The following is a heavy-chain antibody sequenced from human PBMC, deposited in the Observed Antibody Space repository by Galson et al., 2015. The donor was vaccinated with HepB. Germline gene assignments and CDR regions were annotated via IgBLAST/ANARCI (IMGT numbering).Heavy chain of an antibody. V-gene: IGHV6-1*01. Sequence: CAISGDSVSSNSAAWSWIRQSPSRGLEWLGRTYYRSKWYNYYAVSVKSRITINPDTSKNQFSLHLNSVTPEDTAVYYCARDRQQQLVLNFYYYHMDVWGKGTTVTVSS. CDR3: ARDRQQQLVLNFYYYHMDV. CDR1: GDSVSSNSAA. J-gene: IGHJ6*03. CDR2: TYYRSKWYN. D-gene: IGHD6-13*01.